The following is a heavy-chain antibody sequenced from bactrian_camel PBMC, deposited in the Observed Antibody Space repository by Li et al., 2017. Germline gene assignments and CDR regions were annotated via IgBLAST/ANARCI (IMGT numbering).Heavy chain of an antibody. CDR1: GFVLKEYW. CDR3: AAELGPVSRRKRESASAGRTLCRDVSEYNY. Sequence: HVQLVESGGGSVQDGGSLRLSCQTSGFVLKEYWVSWDRQAPGKQREGVASIYTRSTMTSYADSVKGRFAISHDDVKNTVYLQMDSLKPEDTAMYYCAAELGPVSRRKRESASAGRTLCRDVSEYNYLGRGTQVTVS. D-gene: IGHD1*01. CDR2: IYTRSTMT. V-gene: IGHV3S1*01. J-gene: IGHJ4*01.